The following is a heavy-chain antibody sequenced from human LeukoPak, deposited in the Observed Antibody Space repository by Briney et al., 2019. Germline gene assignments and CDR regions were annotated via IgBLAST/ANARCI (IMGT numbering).Heavy chain of an antibody. CDR2: IYYSGST. D-gene: IGHD6-13*01. CDR1: GGSISSGGYY. J-gene: IGHJ4*02. CDR3: ASSHPDIIAAATPLDY. Sequence: PSETLSLTCTVSGGSISSGGYYWSWIRQPPGKGLEWIGYIYYSGSTNYNPSLKSRVTISVDTSKNQFSLKLSSVTAADTAVYYCASSHPDIIAAATPLDYWGQGTLVTVSS. V-gene: IGHV4-61*08.